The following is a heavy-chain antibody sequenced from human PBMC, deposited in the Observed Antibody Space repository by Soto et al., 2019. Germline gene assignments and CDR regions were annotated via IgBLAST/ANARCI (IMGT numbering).Heavy chain of an antibody. D-gene: IGHD2-21*02. CDR3: ARQQSHVVTAPSVH. CDR2: IYPDDSDT. Sequence: GESLKISCKTSGYNFGTYWIAWVRQVPGKGLEWMGMIYPDDSDTRYSPSFKGQVTMSVDRSTRTAFLQWSSLKVSDTALYFCARQQSHVVTAPSVHWGQGTTVTVSS. V-gene: IGHV5-51*01. CDR1: GYNFGTYW. J-gene: IGHJ4*02.